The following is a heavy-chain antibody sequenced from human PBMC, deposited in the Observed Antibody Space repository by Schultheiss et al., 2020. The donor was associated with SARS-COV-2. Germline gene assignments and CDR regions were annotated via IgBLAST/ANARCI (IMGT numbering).Heavy chain of an antibody. CDR1: VFTFSSYG. J-gene: IGHJ5*02. CDR2: ISYDGSNK. D-gene: IGHD2-15*01. Sequence: GGSLRLSCAASVFTFSSYGMHWVRQAPGKGLEWVAVISYDGSNKYYADSVKGRFTISRDNSKNTLYLQMNSLRAEDTAVYYCAKARTPLNWFDPWGQGTLVTVSS. V-gene: IGHV3-30*18. CDR3: AKARTPLNWFDP.